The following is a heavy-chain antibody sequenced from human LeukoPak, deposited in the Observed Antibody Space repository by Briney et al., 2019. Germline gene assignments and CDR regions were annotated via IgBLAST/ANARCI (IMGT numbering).Heavy chain of an antibody. CDR2: INQDGSEK. J-gene: IGHJ4*02. Sequence: GGSLRLSCAASGFTFSSYWMSWVRQAPGKGLEWVANINQDGSEKYYVDSVMGRFTISRDNAKNSLYLQKNSLRAEDTAVYYCARDEAYDLIAYWGQGTLVTVSS. CDR1: GFTFSSYW. CDR3: ARDEAYDLIAY. V-gene: IGHV3-7*01. D-gene: IGHD5-12*01.